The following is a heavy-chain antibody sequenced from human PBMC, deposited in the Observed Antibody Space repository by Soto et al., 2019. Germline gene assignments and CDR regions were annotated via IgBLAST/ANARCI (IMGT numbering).Heavy chain of an antibody. V-gene: IGHV4-34*02. D-gene: IGHD5-18*01. Sequence: QVQLQQWGAGLLKPSETLSLTYAVYGGSFSGYYWSWIRQPPGKGLEWIGEIDHSGSTDYNPSLKSRVTISVDTSKNQVSLHLTSVTAADTAVYYCARARAYSYDYFDYWGQGTLVTVSS. CDR2: IDHSGST. J-gene: IGHJ4*02. CDR1: GGSFSGYY. CDR3: ARARAYSYDYFDY.